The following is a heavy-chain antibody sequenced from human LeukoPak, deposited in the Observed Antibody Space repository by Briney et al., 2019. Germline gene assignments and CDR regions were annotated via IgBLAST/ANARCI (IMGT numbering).Heavy chain of an antibody. CDR1: GFTFSNYA. J-gene: IGHJ4*02. CDR2: ISYRGNNA. V-gene: IGHV3-30-3*01. D-gene: IGHD6-19*01. Sequence: GGSLRLSCSASGFTFSNYAMYWVRQAPGKGLEWVAVISYRGNNAYYADSMEGRFTVSRDNAKNTLYLQMNSLRAEDTAVYYCARGAFQDTSGWYGIDYWGQGTLVTVSS. CDR3: ARGAFQDTSGWYGIDY.